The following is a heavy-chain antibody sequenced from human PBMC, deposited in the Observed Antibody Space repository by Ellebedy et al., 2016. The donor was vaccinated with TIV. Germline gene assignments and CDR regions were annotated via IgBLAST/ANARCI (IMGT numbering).Heavy chain of an antibody. CDR3: VRRNSSGLFDI. J-gene: IGHJ3*02. Sequence: SQTLSLTCXISGDSVSSNSAAWHWIRQSPSRGLEWLGRTYYRSSWFDDYAISVKSRITVDPDTSKNQFSLQLNSVIPDDTAVYYCVRRNSSGLFDIWGQGTMVTVSS. D-gene: IGHD6-19*01. V-gene: IGHV6-1*01. CDR1: GDSVSSNSAA. CDR2: TYYRSSWFD.